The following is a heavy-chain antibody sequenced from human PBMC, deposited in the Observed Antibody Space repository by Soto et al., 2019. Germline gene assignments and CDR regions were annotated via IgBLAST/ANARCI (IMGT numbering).Heavy chain of an antibody. CDR2: IYHSGST. J-gene: IGHJ5*02. D-gene: IGHD3-22*01. V-gene: IGHV4-4*02. Sequence: SETLSPTCAVSGASISSSNWWSWVRQPPGKGREWIGEIYHSGSTNYNPSLKSRVTISVDKSKNQFSRTLSSVTGADTAEYYCARSYYDSSGYCPSNWFDPWGQGTLVTVSS. CDR3: ARSYYDSSGYCPSNWFDP. CDR1: GASISSSNW.